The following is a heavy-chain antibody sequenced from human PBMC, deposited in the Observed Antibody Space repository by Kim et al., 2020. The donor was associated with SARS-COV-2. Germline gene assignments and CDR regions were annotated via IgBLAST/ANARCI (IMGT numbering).Heavy chain of an antibody. V-gene: IGHV3-48*03. CDR1: GLTLSSYE. J-gene: IGHJ4*02. CDR3: SNNIAGGGEGILDD. Sequence: GGSLRLSCATFGLTLSSYEMNWVRQAPGKGLEWLAYITSSGTIKHYADSVRGRFTISRDDTKNLLYLQMNSLSAEDTAIYYCSNNIAGGGEGILDDWGQGTLVTVSS. D-gene: IGHD2-21*01. CDR2: ITSSGTIK.